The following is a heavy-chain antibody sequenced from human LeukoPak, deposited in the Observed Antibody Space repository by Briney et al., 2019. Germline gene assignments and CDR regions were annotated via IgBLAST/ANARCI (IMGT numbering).Heavy chain of an antibody. V-gene: IGHV1-46*01. CDR3: ARASGSGFVY. D-gene: IGHD6-19*01. CDR2: IYPRDGST. Sequence: ASVKVSCKASGYTFTSNYIHWVRQAPGQGLEWMGMIYPRDGSTSYAQKFQGRVTVTRDTSTSTVHMELSGLRSEDTAVYYCARASGSGFVYWGQGTLVTVSS. CDR1: GYTFTSNY. J-gene: IGHJ4*02.